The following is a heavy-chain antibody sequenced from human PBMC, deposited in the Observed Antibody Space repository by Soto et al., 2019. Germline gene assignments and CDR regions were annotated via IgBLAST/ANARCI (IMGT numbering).Heavy chain of an antibody. Sequence: ASVKVSCKASGYTFTSYDINWVRQATGQGLEWMGWMNPNSGNTGYAQKFQGRVTMTRNTSISTAYMELSSLRSEDTAVYYCARIGVGELYYYYYMDVWGKGTTVTVSS. V-gene: IGHV1-8*01. CDR1: GYTFTSYD. J-gene: IGHJ6*03. CDR2: MNPNSGNT. D-gene: IGHD3-10*01. CDR3: ARIGVGELYYYYYMDV.